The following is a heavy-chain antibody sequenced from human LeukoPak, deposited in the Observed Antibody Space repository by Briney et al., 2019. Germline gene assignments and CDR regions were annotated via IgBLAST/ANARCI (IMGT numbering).Heavy chain of an antibody. CDR1: GGSISSYY. D-gene: IGHD3-22*01. Sequence: SETLSLTCTVSGGSISSYYWSWIRQPPGKGPEWIGYIYYSGSTNYNPSLKSRVTISVDTSKNQFSLKLSSVTAADTAVYYCARDGVVSGYAFDIWGQGTMVTVCS. J-gene: IGHJ3*02. CDR3: ARDGVVSGYAFDI. CDR2: IYYSGST. V-gene: IGHV4-59*01.